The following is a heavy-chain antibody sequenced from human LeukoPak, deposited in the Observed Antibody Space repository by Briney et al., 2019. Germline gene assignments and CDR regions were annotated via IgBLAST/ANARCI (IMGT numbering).Heavy chain of an antibody. CDR2: IFPGDSDT. Sequence: GESLKISCKGSGYSFTSYWIGWVRQMPGKGLEWMGIIFPGDSDTTYSSSFQGQVTISADKSINTAYLQWSSLKASDTAMYYCAASESQTKFDYWGQGTLVTVST. CDR3: AASESQTKFDY. V-gene: IGHV5-51*01. CDR1: GYSFTSYW. J-gene: IGHJ4*02. D-gene: IGHD1/OR15-1a*01.